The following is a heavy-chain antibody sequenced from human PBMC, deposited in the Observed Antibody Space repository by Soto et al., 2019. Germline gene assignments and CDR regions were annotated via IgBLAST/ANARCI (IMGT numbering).Heavy chain of an antibody. CDR2: IYYSGST. J-gene: IGHJ3*02. CDR3: ARYIPVYDAFDI. Sequence: LETLSLTCTVSGGSISSYYWSWIRQPPGKGLEWIGYIYYSGSTNYNPSLKSRVTISVDTSKNQFSLKLSSVTAADTAVYYCARYIPVYDAFDIWGQGTMVTISS. V-gene: IGHV4-59*08. D-gene: IGHD2-21*01. CDR1: GGSISSYY.